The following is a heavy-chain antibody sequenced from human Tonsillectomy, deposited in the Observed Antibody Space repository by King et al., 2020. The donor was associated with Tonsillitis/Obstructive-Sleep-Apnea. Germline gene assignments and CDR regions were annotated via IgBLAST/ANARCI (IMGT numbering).Heavy chain of an antibody. CDR1: GYTFTRHY. Sequence: QLVQSGAEVKKPGASVKVSCKAYGYTFTRHYIHWVRQAPGQGLEWMGMINPSSGSTTYAQKFQGRVTMTRDTSTSTVHMELSSLRSEDTDVYYCARDDKDDRYFDYWGQGTLVTVSS. CDR2: INPSSGST. V-gene: IGHV1-46*01. D-gene: IGHD2-15*01. CDR3: ARDDKDDRYFDY. J-gene: IGHJ4*02.